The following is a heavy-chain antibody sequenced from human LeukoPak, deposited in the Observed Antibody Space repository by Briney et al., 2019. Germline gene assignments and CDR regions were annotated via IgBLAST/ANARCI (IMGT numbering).Heavy chain of an antibody. CDR2: ISSSGSTI. V-gene: IGHV3-11*01. CDR1: GFTFSDYY. CDR3: AKLPYYGSGSYADY. Sequence: GGSLRLSCAASGFTFSDYYMSWIRQAPGKGLEWVSYISSSGSTIYYADSVKGRFTISRDNAKNSLYLQMNSLRAEDTAVYYCAKLPYYGSGSYADYWGQGTLVTVSS. J-gene: IGHJ4*02. D-gene: IGHD3-10*01.